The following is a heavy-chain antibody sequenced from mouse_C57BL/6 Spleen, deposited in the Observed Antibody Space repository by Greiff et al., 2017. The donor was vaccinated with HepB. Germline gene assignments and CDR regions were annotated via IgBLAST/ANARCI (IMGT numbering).Heavy chain of an antibody. J-gene: IGHJ2*01. D-gene: IGHD5-2*01. CDR1: GYNIKDIY. Sequence: EVQLQQSGAELVKPAASLKLSCTASGYNIKDIYIHWVKQRPEKGLERIRRTDPAHGNTKYDPKFQGKATITADTSYNTAYLQLSSLTSEDTAVYYCRISTMNAWGQGTTLTVSS. CDR3: RISTMNA. V-gene: IGHV14-3*02. CDR2: TDPAHGNT.